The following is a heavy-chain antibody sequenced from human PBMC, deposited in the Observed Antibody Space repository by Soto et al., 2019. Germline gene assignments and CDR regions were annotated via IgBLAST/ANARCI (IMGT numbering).Heavy chain of an antibody. CDR3: ARALLTYETYPYYFDY. V-gene: IGHV1-69*13. Sequence: ASVKVSCKASGGTFSSYAISWVRQAPGQGLEWMGGIIPIFGTANYVQKFQGRVTITADESTSTAYMELSSLRSEDTAVYYCARALLTYETYPYYFDYWGQGTLVTVSS. CDR1: GGTFSSYA. CDR2: IIPIFGTA. D-gene: IGHD3-22*01. J-gene: IGHJ4*02.